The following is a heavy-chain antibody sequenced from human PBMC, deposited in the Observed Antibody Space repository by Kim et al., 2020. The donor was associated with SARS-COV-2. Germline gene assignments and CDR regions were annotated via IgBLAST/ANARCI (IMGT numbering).Heavy chain of an antibody. Sequence: SETLSLTCAVYGGSFSGYYWSWIRQPPGKGLEWIGEINHSGSTNYNPSLKSRVTISVDTSKNQFSLKLSSVTAADTAVYYCARGTCSSTSCSVRWSYYYYGMDVWGQGTTVTVSS. CDR3: ARGTCSSTSCSVRWSYYYYGMDV. J-gene: IGHJ6*02. CDR2: INHSGST. CDR1: GGSFSGYY. V-gene: IGHV4-34*01. D-gene: IGHD2-2*01.